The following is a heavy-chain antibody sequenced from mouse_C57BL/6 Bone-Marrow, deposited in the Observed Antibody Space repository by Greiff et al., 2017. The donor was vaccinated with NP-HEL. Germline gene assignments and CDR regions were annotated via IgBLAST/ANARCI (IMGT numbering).Heavy chain of an antibody. Sequence: EVKLVESGGGLVKPGGSLKLSCAASGFTFSDYGMHWVRQAPEKGLEWVAYISSGSSTIYYADTVKGRVTISRDNAKNTLFLQMTSLRSEDTARYYCARTYYYGSSYYAMDYWGQGTSVTVSS. D-gene: IGHD1-1*01. V-gene: IGHV5-17*01. CDR2: ISSGSSTI. CDR3: ARTYYYGSSYYAMDY. J-gene: IGHJ4*01. CDR1: GFTFSDYG.